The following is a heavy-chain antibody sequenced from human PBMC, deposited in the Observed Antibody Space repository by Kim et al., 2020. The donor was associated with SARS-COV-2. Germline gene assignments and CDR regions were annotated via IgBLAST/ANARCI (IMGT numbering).Heavy chain of an antibody. D-gene: IGHD3-10*01. J-gene: IGHJ4*02. CDR2: ANP. Sequence: ANPNYVQKLQGRVTMTPDPSTSTAYMELRSLRSDDTTVYYCARGRITFDIWGQGTLVTVSS. CDR3: ARGRITFDI. V-gene: IGHV1-18*01.